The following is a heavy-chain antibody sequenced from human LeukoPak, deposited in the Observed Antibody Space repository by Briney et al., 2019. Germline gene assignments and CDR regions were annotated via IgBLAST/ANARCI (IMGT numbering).Heavy chain of an antibody. CDR2: ISSSGSTI. CDR1: GFTFSSYE. V-gene: IGHV3-48*03. D-gene: IGHD6-19*01. J-gene: IGHJ4*02. Sequence: QPGGPLRLSCAASGFTFSSYEMNWVRQAPGKGLERVSYISSSGSTIYYADSVKGRFTISRDNAKNSLYLQMNSLRAEDTAVYYCARAGYSSGWYYYWGQGTLVTVSS. CDR3: ARAGYSSGWYYY.